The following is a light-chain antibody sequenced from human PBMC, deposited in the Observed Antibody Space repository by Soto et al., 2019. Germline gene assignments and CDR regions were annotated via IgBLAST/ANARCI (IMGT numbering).Light chain of an antibody. CDR2: RNN. CDR3: AAWDDSLSGLYV. Sequence: QAVLTQPPSASGTPGQRVTISCSGSSSNIGSNYVYWYQQLPGTAPKLLIYRNNQRPSGVPDRFSGSKSGTSASLAISGLRSEDEADYYCAAWDDSLSGLYVFGTGKKVNVL. CDR1: SSNIGSNY. V-gene: IGLV1-47*01. J-gene: IGLJ1*01.